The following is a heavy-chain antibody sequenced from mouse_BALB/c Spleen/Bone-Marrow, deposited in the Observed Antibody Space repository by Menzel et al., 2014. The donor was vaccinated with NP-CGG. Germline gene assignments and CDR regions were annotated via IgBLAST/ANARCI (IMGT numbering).Heavy chain of an antibody. CDR2: IDPANGNT. D-gene: IGHD1-2*01. V-gene: IGHV14-3*02. J-gene: IGHJ2*01. Sequence: VTLKVCGAELVKPGASVKLSCTASGFNIKDTYMHWVKQRPEQGLEWIGRIDPANGNTKYDPKFQGMATITADTSSNTAYLQLSSLTSEDTAVYYCARYYYGYYFDYWGQGTTLTVSS. CDR3: ARYYYGYYFDY. CDR1: GFNIKDTY.